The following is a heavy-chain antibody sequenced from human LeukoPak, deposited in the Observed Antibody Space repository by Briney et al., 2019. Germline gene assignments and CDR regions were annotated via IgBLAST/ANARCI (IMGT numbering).Heavy chain of an antibody. J-gene: IGHJ6*02. Sequence: PGGSLRLSCAASGFTFSSYAMSWVRQAPGKGLEWVSAISGSGGSTYYADSVKGRFTISRDNSKNTLYLQMNSLRAEDTAVYYCAKALIGGPYYYYGMDVWGQGTTVTVSS. V-gene: IGHV3-23*01. CDR1: GFTFSSYA. D-gene: IGHD4-23*01. CDR3: AKALIGGPYYYYGMDV. CDR2: ISGSGGST.